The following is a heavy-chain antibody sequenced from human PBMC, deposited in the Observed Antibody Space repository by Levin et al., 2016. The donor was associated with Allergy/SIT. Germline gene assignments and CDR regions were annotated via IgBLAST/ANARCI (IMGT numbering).Heavy chain of an antibody. V-gene: IGHV4-59*01. J-gene: IGHJ6*02. CDR2: IYYSGST. D-gene: IGHD6-13*01. Sequence: SETLSLTCTVSGVSISSYYWSWIRQPPGKGLEWIGYIYYSGSTNYNPSLKSRVTISVDTSKNQFSLKLSSVTAADTAVYYCARGLSSMDVWGQGTTVTVSS. CDR1: GVSISSYY. CDR3: ARGLSSMDV.